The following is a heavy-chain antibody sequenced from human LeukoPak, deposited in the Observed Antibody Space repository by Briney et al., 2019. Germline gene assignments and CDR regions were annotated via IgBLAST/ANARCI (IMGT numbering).Heavy chain of an antibody. CDR1: GFTFSSYS. CDR2: ISSSSSYI. CDR3: ARDRLYDSSGYYYPDAFDI. Sequence: GGSLRLSCAASGFTFSSYSMNWVRQAPGKGLEWVSSISSSSSYIYYADSVKGRFTISRDNAKNSLYLQMNSLRAEDTAVYYCARDRLYDSSGYYYPDAFDIWGQGTMVTVSS. V-gene: IGHV3-21*01. J-gene: IGHJ3*02. D-gene: IGHD3-22*01.